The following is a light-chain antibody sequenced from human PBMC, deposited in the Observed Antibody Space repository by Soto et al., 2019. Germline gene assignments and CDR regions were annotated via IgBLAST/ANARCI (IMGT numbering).Light chain of an antibody. CDR1: QSVGTY. CDR2: GAS. V-gene: IGKV3-20*01. J-gene: IGKJ1*01. CDR3: QQFGSSPRT. Sequence: DTVLTQSPGTLSLSPGERATLSCRASQSVGTYLAWYQQKPGQAPRLLLYGASTRATGIPARFSGSGSGTDFTLTISRLEPEDFAVYYCQQFGSSPRTFGQGTKVDI.